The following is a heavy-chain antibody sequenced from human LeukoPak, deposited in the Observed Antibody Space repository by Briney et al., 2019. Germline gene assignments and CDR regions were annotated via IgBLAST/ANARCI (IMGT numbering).Heavy chain of an antibody. V-gene: IGHV4-61*02. CDR1: GGSISSGSYY. CDR3: AAPGYGGNSNY. J-gene: IGHJ4*02. Sequence: SETLSLTCTVSGGSISSGSYYWSWIRQPAGKGLEWIGRIYTSGSTNYNPSLKSRVAISVDTSKNQFSLKLNSVTAADTAVYYCAAPGYGGNSNYWGQGTLVTVSS. CDR2: IYTSGST. D-gene: IGHD4-23*01.